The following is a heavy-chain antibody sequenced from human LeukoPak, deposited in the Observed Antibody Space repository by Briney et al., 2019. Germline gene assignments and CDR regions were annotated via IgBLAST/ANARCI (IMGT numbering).Heavy chain of an antibody. CDR2: IYYSGNT. CDR1: GDSITATSYY. D-gene: IGHD5-12*01. V-gene: IGHV4-39*01. Sequence: SETLRLTCSVSGDSITATSYYWAWIRQPPGKGLEWIGSIYYSGNTNYDPSLQSRVTISVDTSKNQFSLSLSSVTAADTAVYYCARQIRYTYDPNWFHPWGQGTLVTVSS. CDR3: ARQIRYTYDPNWFHP. J-gene: IGHJ5*02.